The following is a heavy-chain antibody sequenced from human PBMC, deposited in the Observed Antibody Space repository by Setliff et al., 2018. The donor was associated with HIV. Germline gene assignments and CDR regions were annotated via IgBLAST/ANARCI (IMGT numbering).Heavy chain of an antibody. Sequence: PGGSLRLSCAASGFTFISYAMSWVRQAPGKGLEWVSTISASGNSPYYVDSVKGRFTISRDNSKNTLYLQMNSLRAADTAVYYCARRIDNSGTFPDQNWLDPWGQGSPVTVSS. CDR1: GFTFISYA. CDR3: ARRIDNSGTFPDQNWLDP. J-gene: IGHJ5*02. V-gene: IGHV3-23*01. D-gene: IGHD3-10*01. CDR2: ISASGNSP.